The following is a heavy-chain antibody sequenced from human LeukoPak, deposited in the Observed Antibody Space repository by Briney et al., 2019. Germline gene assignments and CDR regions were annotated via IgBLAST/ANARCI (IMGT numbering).Heavy chain of an antibody. J-gene: IGHJ4*02. CDR2: ISGSGGST. D-gene: IGHD7-27*01. CDR3: PRDYTGGWNDY. CDR1: GFTFSSYG. V-gene: IGHV3-23*01. Sequence: GGSLRLSCAASGFTFSSYGMIWVRQAPGKGLEWVSGISGSGGSTYVADSVKGRFTVSRDNSKNTLYLQMNSLRAEDTAVYYCPRDYTGGWNDYWGQGTLVIVSS.